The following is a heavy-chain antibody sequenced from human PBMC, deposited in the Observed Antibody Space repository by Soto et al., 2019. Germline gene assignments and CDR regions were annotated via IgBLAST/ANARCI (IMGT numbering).Heavy chain of an antibody. V-gene: IGHV3-33*01. J-gene: IGHJ4*02. Sequence: QVQLVESGGGVVQPGRSLRLSCAASGFTFSTYGIHWVRQAPGKGLVWVAGIWYEGGDKYYADSVRGRFSISKDNSKNGLYLQMSSLRAEDTGVYYCVRSGSYATYCDYWGQGTLVTVSS. CDR1: GFTFSTYG. CDR2: IWYEGGDK. D-gene: IGHD1-26*01. CDR3: VRSGSYATYCDY.